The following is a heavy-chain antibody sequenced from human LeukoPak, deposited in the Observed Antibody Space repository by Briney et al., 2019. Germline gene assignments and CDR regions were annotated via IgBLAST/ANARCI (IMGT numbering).Heavy chain of an antibody. V-gene: IGHV3-9*01. CDR1: EFTFDDYA. D-gene: IGHD2-2*02. CDR2: ISWDSSNV. Sequence: GGSLRLSCAVSEFTFDDYAMHWVRQAPGKGLEWVSGISWDSSNVDYADSVKGRFTISRDNAKNSLYLQMNSLRAEDTAVYYCARECSAYQLLYEGNWFDPWGQGTLVTVSS. J-gene: IGHJ5*02. CDR3: ARECSAYQLLYEGNWFDP.